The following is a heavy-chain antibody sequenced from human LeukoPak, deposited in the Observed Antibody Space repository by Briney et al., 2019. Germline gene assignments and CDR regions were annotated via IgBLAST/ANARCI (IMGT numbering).Heavy chain of an antibody. CDR3: SRGMTYYYGSGKFDC. J-gene: IGHJ4*02. CDR1: GFTFIDYS. CDR2: INTDGSST. Sequence: GGSLRLSCAASGFTFIDYSMHWVRQAPGKGLVWVSRINTDGSSTSYADSVKGRFTISIDNAKNTLYLQLNSLRAEDTAVYYCSRGMTYYYGSGKFDCLRQGTLVTVSS. V-gene: IGHV3-74*01. D-gene: IGHD3-10*01.